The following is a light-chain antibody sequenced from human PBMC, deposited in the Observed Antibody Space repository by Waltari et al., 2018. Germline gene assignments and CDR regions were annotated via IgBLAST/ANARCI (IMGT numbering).Light chain of an antibody. J-gene: IGKJ4*01. V-gene: IGKV3-20*01. Sequence: EIVLPPSPRPLSVSLWESVTVSCMASQTITGSWLTWYHQKPGQAPRLLIYGASNRAPGIPDRFSGSGSGTDFTLTISRLEPEDSAVYYCQQYDGSVVTFGGGTKVEIK. CDR2: GAS. CDR3: QQYDGSVVT. CDR1: QTITGSW.